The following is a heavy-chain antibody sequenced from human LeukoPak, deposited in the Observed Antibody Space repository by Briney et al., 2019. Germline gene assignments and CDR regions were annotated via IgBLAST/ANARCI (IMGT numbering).Heavy chain of an antibody. CDR3: ARGLHGGLTNWFDP. CDR2: IYPGDSDT. CDR1: WYRFTKFL. D-gene: IGHD3-16*01. J-gene: IGHJ5*02. Sequence: GGALKISCKGFWYRFTKFLNGWGGQKARERLGWGGIIYPGDSDTRYSPSFQGQVTISADKSISTAYLQWSSLKASDTAMYYCARGLHGGLTNWFDPWGQGTLVTVSS. V-gene: IGHV5-51*01.